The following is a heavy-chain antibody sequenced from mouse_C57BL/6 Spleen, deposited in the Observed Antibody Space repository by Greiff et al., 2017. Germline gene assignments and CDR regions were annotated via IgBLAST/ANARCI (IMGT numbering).Heavy chain of an antibody. Sequence: EVQVVESGGGLVKPGGSLKLSCAASGFTFSSYAMSWVRQTPEKRLEWVATISDGGSYTYYPDNVKGRFTISRDNAKNNLYLQMSHLKSEDTAMYYCARDYYGSSWDYYAMDYWGQGTSVTVSS. D-gene: IGHD1-1*01. CDR3: ARDYYGSSWDYYAMDY. V-gene: IGHV5-4*01. J-gene: IGHJ4*01. CDR1: GFTFSSYA. CDR2: ISDGGSYT.